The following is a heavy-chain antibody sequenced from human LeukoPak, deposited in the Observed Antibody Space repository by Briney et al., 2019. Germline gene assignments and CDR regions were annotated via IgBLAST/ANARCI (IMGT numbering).Heavy chain of an antibody. V-gene: IGHV3-30*18. CDR1: GFTFSNYD. D-gene: IGHD1-26*01. Sequence: PGGSLRLSCAASGFTFSNYDIHWVRQAPGKGLEWVAVISNDGSNKYYADSVKGRFTISRDNSKNTLYLQMNSLRTEDTAVYYCAKGWGSTLFDVFDIWGQRTMVTVSS. CDR3: AKGWGSTLFDVFDI. J-gene: IGHJ3*02. CDR2: ISNDGSNK.